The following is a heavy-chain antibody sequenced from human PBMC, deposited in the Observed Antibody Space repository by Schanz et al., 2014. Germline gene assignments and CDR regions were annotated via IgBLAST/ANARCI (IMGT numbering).Heavy chain of an antibody. Sequence: EGHLLESGGGLVQPGGSLRLSCAASGFSFGTYAMSWVRQAPGKGLLWVSSISGTGGDDTYYADSVKGRFTISRDNSKNTLFLQMNSLRVEDSAIYYCAKDISDTSGKDDYWGQGTLVTVSS. CDR3: AKDISDTSGKDDY. CDR2: ISGTGGDDT. D-gene: IGHD3-22*01. J-gene: IGHJ4*02. CDR1: GFSFGTYA. V-gene: IGHV3-23*01.